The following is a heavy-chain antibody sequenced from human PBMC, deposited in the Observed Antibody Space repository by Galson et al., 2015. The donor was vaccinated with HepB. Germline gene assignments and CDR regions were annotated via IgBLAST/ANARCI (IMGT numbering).Heavy chain of an antibody. CDR2: ISGSTTYT. Sequence: SLRLSCAASGFTFSSYSMNWVRQAPGKGLEWVSSISGSTTYTYYADSLKGRVIISRDNTGNSLYLQIKSLRVDDTAVYYCARDRIAETATWGYSAMDVWGQGTTVTVSS. J-gene: IGHJ6*02. CDR3: ARDRIAETATWGYSAMDV. D-gene: IGHD3-16*01. CDR1: GFTFSSYS. V-gene: IGHV3-21*06.